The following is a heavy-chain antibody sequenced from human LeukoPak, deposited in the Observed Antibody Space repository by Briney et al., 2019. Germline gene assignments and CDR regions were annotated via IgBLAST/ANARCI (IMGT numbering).Heavy chain of an antibody. D-gene: IGHD2-21*02. CDR1: GGSVSSSSHY. CDR2: INHSGST. CDR3: ARGRVSVTGYYFAMDV. V-gene: IGHV4-39*02. J-gene: IGHJ6*02. Sequence: PSETLSLTCTVYGGSVSSSSHYWDWIRQPPGKGLEWIGEINHSGSTNYNPSLKSRVSISIDTSKNHLSLKLNSVTAADTAVYYCARGRVSVTGYYFAMDVWGQGTTVTVSS.